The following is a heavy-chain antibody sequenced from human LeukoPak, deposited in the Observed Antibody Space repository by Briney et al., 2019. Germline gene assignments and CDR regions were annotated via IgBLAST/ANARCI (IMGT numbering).Heavy chain of an antibody. CDR1: GFTFSSYA. CDR3: AREGAGIGRPGRLRNYYYYMDV. Sequence: PGGSLRLSCAASGFTFSSYAMSWVRQAPGKGLEWVSAISGSGGSTYYADSVKGRFTISRDNSKNTLYLQMNSLRAEDTAVYYCAREGAGIGRPGRLRNYYYYMDVWGKGTTVTVSS. D-gene: IGHD1-26*01. J-gene: IGHJ6*03. CDR2: ISGSGGST. V-gene: IGHV3-23*01.